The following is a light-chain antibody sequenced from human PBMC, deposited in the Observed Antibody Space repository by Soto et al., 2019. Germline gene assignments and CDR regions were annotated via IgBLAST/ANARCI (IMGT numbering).Light chain of an antibody. J-gene: IGLJ3*02. CDR1: NIGSKN. CDR3: QVGDSSTARV. V-gene: IGLV3-9*01. Sequence: SYELTQPLSVSVALGQTARITCGGNNIGSKNVHWYQQKPGQAPVLVIYRDSNRPSGIPERFSGSNSGNTATLTISRAQAGDEADYYWQVGDSSTARVFGGGTKLTVL. CDR2: RDS.